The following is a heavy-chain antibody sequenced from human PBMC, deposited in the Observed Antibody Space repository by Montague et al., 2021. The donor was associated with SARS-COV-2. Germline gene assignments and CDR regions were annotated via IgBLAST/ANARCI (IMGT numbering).Heavy chain of an antibody. Sequence: SLRLSCAASGFTFSSYEMNWVRQAPGKGLERLSYISRSGDLIYYADSVKGRFTISRDNAKRSLYLQMTSLRAEDTAVYYCARHYGDYFYDYYGMDVWGQGTTVTVSS. CDR3: ARHYGDYFYDYYGMDV. V-gene: IGHV3-48*03. D-gene: IGHD4-17*01. CDR2: ISRSGDLI. CDR1: GFTFSSYE. J-gene: IGHJ6*02.